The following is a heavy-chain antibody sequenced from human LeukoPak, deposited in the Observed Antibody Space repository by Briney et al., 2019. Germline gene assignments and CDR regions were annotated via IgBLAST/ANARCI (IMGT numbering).Heavy chain of an antibody. J-gene: IGHJ5*02. Sequence: ASVKVSFKASGGTFSSYAISWVRQAPGQGLEWMGGIIPIFGTANYAQKFQGRVTITADESTSTAYMELSSLRSEDTAVYYCARRYCSGGSCYSGRWFDPWGQGTLVTVSS. CDR3: ARRYCSGGSCYSGRWFDP. CDR1: GGTFSSYA. CDR2: IIPIFGTA. V-gene: IGHV1-69*13. D-gene: IGHD2-15*01.